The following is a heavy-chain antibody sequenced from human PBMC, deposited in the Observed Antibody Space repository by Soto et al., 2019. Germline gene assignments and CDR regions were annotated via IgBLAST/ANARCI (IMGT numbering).Heavy chain of an antibody. CDR2: IIPIFGTA. V-gene: IGHV1-69*01. CDR1: GVTFSSYA. D-gene: IGHD3-10*01. CDR3: ARTLYYYGSGSYYKVEEDWFDP. Sequence: QVQLVQSGAEVKKPGSSVKVSCKASGVTFSSYAISWVRQAPGQGLEWMGGIIPIFGTANYAQKFQGRATITEDDSTSKVYMELSSLSSEDTAVYYCARTLYYYGSGSYYKVEEDWFDPWGQVTLVTVCS. J-gene: IGHJ5*02.